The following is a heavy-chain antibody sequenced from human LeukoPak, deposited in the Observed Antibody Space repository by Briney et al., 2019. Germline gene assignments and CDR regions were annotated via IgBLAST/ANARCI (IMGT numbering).Heavy chain of an antibody. CDR1: GGSISSSDW. D-gene: IGHD3-10*02. CDR2: ISSSGSTI. V-gene: IGHV3-48*03. CDR3: AELGITMIGGV. J-gene: IGHJ6*04. Sequence: GTLSLTCAVSGGSISSSDWWSWVRQPPGKGLEWVSYISSSGSTIYYADSVKGRFTISRDNAKNSLYLQMNSLGAEDTAVYYCAELGITMIGGVWGKGTTVTISS.